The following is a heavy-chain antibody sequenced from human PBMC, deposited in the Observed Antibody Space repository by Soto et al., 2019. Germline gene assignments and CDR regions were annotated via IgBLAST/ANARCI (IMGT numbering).Heavy chain of an antibody. CDR3: TTDPMVRGVIDY. Sequence: GGSLRLSCAASGFTFSNAWMSWVRQAPGKGLEWVGRIKSKTDGGTTDYAAPVKGRFTISRDDSKNTLYLQMNSLKTEDTAVDYCTTDPMVRGVIDYWGQGTLVTVSS. CDR2: IKSKTDGGTT. CDR1: GFTFSNAW. D-gene: IGHD3-10*01. V-gene: IGHV3-15*01. J-gene: IGHJ4*02.